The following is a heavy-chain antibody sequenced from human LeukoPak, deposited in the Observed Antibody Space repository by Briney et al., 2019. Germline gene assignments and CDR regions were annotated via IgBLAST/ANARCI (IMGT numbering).Heavy chain of an antibody. CDR1: GGSISNSY. CDR2: IYYSGST. V-gene: IGHV4-59*08. Sequence: SETLSLTCTVSGGSISNSYWNTIRQPPGKGLEWIGNIYYSGSTNYNPSLKSRVTISVDTSKTQFSLKLSSVTAADTAVYYCARLGCSGGSCEDYWGQGTLVTVSS. J-gene: IGHJ4*02. D-gene: IGHD2-15*01. CDR3: ARLGCSGGSCEDY.